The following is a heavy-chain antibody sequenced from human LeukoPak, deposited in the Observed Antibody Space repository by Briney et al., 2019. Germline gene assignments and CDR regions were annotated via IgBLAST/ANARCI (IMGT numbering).Heavy chain of an antibody. D-gene: IGHD3-22*01. CDR2: IYYSGST. CDR3: ASHTPDNDSSGYYYVRTPPFAY. V-gene: IGHV4-39*01. J-gene: IGHJ4*02. CDR1: GGSISSSSYY. Sequence: PSETLSLTCTVSGGSISSSSYYWGWVRQPPGKGLEWIGSIYYSGSTYYNPSLKSRVTISVDTSKNQFSLKLSSVTAADTAVYYCASHTPDNDSSGYYYVRTPPFAYWGQGTLVTVSS.